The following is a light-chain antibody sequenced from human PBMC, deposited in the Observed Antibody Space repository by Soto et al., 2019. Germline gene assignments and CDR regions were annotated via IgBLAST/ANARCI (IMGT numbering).Light chain of an antibody. CDR3: QQYDNWPLWT. Sequence: EIVMTQSPATLSVSPGERATLSCRASQSVRGNLAWFQQKPGQAPRLLIFDASTRATDVPARFSGSGSGTEFTLTISSLQSEDFAVYSCQQYDNWPLWTFGQGTKVEIK. CDR2: DAS. J-gene: IGKJ1*01. CDR1: QSVRGN. V-gene: IGKV3-15*01.